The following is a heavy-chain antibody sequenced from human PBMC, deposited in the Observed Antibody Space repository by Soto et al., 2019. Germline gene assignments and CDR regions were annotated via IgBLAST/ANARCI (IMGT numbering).Heavy chain of an antibody. V-gene: IGHV3-30-3*01. CDR2: ISYDGSNK. D-gene: IGHD3-22*01. J-gene: IGHJ4*02. CDR1: GFTFSSYE. Sequence: GGSLRLSCAASGFTFSSYEMNWVRQAPGKGLEWVAVISYDGSNKYYADSVKGRFTISRDNSKNTLYLQMNSLRAEDTAVYYCARDYYDSSGYLCDDWGQGT. CDR3: ARDYYDSSGYLCDD.